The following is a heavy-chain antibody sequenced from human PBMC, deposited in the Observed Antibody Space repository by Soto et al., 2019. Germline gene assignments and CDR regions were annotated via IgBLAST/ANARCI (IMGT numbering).Heavy chain of an antibody. CDR3: ARSSGLGIDF. V-gene: IGHV3-33*01. Sequence: GGSLRLSCAASGFTFNTHGMHWVRQAPGKGLEGVAVIWYDESKKYSEHSVTRRFTFSRDNSRSALYLQMDSLRAEDTGVYYCARSSGLGIDFWGQRTLVTVSS. CDR1: GFTFNTHG. CDR2: IWYDESKK. J-gene: IGHJ4*02. D-gene: IGHD6-19*01.